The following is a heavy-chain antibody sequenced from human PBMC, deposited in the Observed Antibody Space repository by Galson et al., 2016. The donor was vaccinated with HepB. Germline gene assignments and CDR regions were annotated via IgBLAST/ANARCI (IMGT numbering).Heavy chain of an antibody. CDR3: ARGEEEAAMEPFGY. D-gene: IGHD5-18*01. V-gene: IGHV3-33*01. Sequence: SLRLSCAASGFTFSSYGMHWVRQAPGKGLEWVALIWHDGSNKYYIDSVKGRFTISRDNSRDTLYLQMDSLRAEDTAVYYCARGEEEAAMEPFGYWGQGTLVTVSS. CDR1: GFTFSSYG. CDR2: IWHDGSNK. J-gene: IGHJ4*02.